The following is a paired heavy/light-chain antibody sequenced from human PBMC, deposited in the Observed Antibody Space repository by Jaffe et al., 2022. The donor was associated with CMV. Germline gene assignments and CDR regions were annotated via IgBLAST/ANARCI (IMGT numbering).Light chain of an antibody. J-gene: IGLJ3*02. CDR2: GKN. V-gene: IGLV3-19*01. Sequence: SSELTQDPAVSVALGQTVRITCQGDSLRSYYASWYQQKPGQAPVLVIYGKNNRPSGIPDRFSGSSSGNTASLTITGAQAEDEADYYCNSRDSSGNHLRVFGGGTKLTVL. CDR3: NSRDSSGNHLRV. CDR1: SLRSYY.
Heavy chain of an antibody. CDR2: INHSGST. CDR3: ARGHPRLGYCSGGSCYRYNWFDP. V-gene: IGHV4-34*01. Sequence: QVQLQQWGAGLLKPSETLSLTCAVYGGSFSGYYWSWIRQPPGKGLEWIGEINHSGSTNYNPSLKSRVTISVDTSKNQFSLKLSSVTAADTAVYYCARGHPRLGYCSGGSCYRYNWFDPWGQGTLVTVSS. CDR1: GGSFSGYY. J-gene: IGHJ5*02. D-gene: IGHD2-15*01.